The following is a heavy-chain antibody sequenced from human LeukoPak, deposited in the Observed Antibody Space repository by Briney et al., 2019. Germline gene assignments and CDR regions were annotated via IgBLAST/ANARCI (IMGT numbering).Heavy chain of an antibody. D-gene: IGHD6-13*01. Sequence: GASVKVSCKASGYTFTGYYMHWVRQAPGQGLEWMGWINTNTGNPTYAQGFTGRFVFSLDTSVSTAYLQISSLKAEDTAVYYCARVSSSWHPAEYFQHWGQGTLVTVSS. V-gene: IGHV7-4-1*02. J-gene: IGHJ1*01. CDR1: GYTFTGYY. CDR3: ARVSSSWHPAEYFQH. CDR2: INTNTGNP.